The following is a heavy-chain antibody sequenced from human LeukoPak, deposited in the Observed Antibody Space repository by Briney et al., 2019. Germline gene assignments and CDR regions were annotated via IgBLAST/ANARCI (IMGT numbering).Heavy chain of an antibody. CDR1: GYTFTGYY. J-gene: IGHJ4*02. V-gene: IGHV1-2*06. CDR2: INPNSGGT. D-gene: IGHD3-3*01. CDR3: ARDESYYDFWSGYYKGLNYFDY. Sequence: ASVKVSCKASGYTFTGYYMHWVRQAPGQGLEWMGRINPNSGGTNYAQKFQGRVTMTRDTPISTAYMELSRLRSDDTAVYYCARDESYYDFWSGYYKGLNYFDYWGQGTLVTVSS.